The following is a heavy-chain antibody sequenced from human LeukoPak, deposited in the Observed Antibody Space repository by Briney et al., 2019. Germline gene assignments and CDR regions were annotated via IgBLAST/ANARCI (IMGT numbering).Heavy chain of an antibody. CDR3: ARDGVAGGFGY. J-gene: IGHJ4*02. Sequence: SETLSLTCTVSGGSIGSYYWNWIRQAPGKGLEWIGYIHYSGSTNHNSALKSRVTISVDTSKNQYSLKLSSVTAADTAVYYRARDGVAGGFGYWGQGTLVTVS. CDR1: GGSIGSYY. CDR2: IHYSGST. V-gene: IGHV4-59*01. D-gene: IGHD6-19*01.